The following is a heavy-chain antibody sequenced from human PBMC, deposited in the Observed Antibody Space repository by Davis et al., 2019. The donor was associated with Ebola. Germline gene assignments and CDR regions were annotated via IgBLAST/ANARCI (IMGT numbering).Heavy chain of an antibody. CDR3: ARGIAVDQPWY. J-gene: IGHJ4*02. V-gene: IGHV3-33*08. D-gene: IGHD2-21*01. Sequence: GESLKISCAASGFTFSGSAMHWVRQAPGKGLEWVAVIWYDGSNKYYADSVKGRFTISRDNSKNTLYLQMNSLRPEDTAVYYCARGIAVDQPWYWGQGTLVTVSS. CDR1: GFTFSGSA. CDR2: IWYDGSNK.